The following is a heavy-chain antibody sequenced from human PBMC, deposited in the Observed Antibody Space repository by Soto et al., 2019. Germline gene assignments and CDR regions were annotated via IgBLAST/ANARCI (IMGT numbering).Heavy chain of an antibody. CDR2: IFYDGST. V-gene: IGHV4-39*02. J-gene: IGHJ4*02. CDR1: GGPITNSNYY. CDR3: VRLVPATGAGYF. Sequence: QLQLQESGPGLVKPSETLSLTCTVSGGPITNSNYYWGWIRQPPGKGLEWIGRIFYDGSTYYNPSIQSRVAISVDTSRNLFSLKLTSVTAAETAVYYCVRLVPATGAGYFWGQGIRVTVSS. D-gene: IGHD1-1*01.